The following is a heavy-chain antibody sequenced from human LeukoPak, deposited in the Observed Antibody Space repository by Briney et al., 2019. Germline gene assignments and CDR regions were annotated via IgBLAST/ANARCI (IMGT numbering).Heavy chain of an antibody. J-gene: IGHJ4*02. V-gene: IGHV1-69*06. CDR3: ATEGRDGYNFFDY. D-gene: IGHD5-24*01. CDR2: IIPIFGTA. CDR1: GGTFSSYA. Sequence: GASVKVSCKASGGTFSSYAISWVRQAPGQGLEWMGGIIPIFGTANYAQKFRGRVTITADKSTSTAYMELSSLRSEDTAVYYCATEGRDGYNFFDYWGQGTLVTVSS.